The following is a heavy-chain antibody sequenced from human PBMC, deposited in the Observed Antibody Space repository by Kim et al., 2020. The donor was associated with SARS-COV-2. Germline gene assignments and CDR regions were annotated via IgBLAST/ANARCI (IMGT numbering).Heavy chain of an antibody. V-gene: IGHV1-3*01. Sequence: ASVKVSCKASGYTFTSYAMHWVRQAPGQRLEWMGWINAGNGNTKYSQKFQGRVTITRDTSASTAYMELSSLRSEDTAVYYCARESGYCGGDCYPSYYYYGRDGWGQGTTVTVSS. J-gene: IGHJ6*02. CDR2: INAGNGNT. D-gene: IGHD2-21*02. CDR3: ARESGYCGGDCYPSYYYYGRDG. CDR1: GYTFTSYA.